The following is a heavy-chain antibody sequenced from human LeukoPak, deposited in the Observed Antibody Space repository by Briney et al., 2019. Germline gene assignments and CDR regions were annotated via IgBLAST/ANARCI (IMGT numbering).Heavy chain of an antibody. V-gene: IGHV4-34*01. D-gene: IGHD3-10*01. CDR1: GGSFSGYY. CDR3: ARTVLWFPYRGVDP. Sequence: KPSETLSLTCAVYGGSFSGYYWSWIRQPPGKGLEWIGEINHSGSTNYNPSLKSRVTISVDTSKNQFSLKLSSVTAADTAVYYCARTVLWFPYRGVDPWGQGTLATVSS. CDR2: INHSGST. J-gene: IGHJ5*02.